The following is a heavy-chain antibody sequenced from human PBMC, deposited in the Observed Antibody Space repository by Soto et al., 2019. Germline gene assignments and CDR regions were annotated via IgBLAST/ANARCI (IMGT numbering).Heavy chain of an antibody. CDR3: VRDGGYDSFVC. CDR1: GVTLSYGAYS. V-gene: IGHV4-30-2*06. D-gene: IGHD5-12*01. Sequence: PSETLSLTCIVSGVTLSYGAYSWNCIRPCKGQGLEWLGYISHLETTYYNPSIRSRLSLSIDRTRIPFFLSLGSMTAAAKAVYVCVRDGGYDSFVCWGQGIQVNLSS. J-gene: IGHJ1*01. CDR2: ISHLETT.